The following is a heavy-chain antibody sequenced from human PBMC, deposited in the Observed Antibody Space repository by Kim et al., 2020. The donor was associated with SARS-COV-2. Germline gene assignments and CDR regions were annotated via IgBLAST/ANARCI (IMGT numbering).Heavy chain of an antibody. D-gene: IGHD3-22*01. Sequence: SETLSLTCTVSGGSLSSGSYYWSWIRQPPGKGLEWIGYIYYSGTTKYNPSLKSRVTISVDTSKNQFSLKLSSVTAADTAVYYCARGALYYFDTTCTFWDNGGQGTLVTVSS. V-gene: IGHV4-61*01. CDR2: IYYSGTT. CDR3: ARGALYYFDTTCTFWDN. J-gene: IGHJ4*02. CDR1: GGSLSSGSYY.